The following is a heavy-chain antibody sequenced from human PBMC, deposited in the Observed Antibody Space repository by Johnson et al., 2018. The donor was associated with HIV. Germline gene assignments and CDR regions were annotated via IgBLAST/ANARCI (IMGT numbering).Heavy chain of an antibody. J-gene: IGHJ3*02. V-gene: IGHV3-NL1*01. CDR1: GFTFSSYG. CDR3: ARDSLGVTGGDDAFDI. Sequence: QVQLVESGGDLVQPGGSLRLSCAASGFTFSSYGMHWVRQAPGKGLEWVSVIYSGDSRYFADSVKGRFTISRDNSKNTVYLQMNSLRAEDTAVYYCARDSLGVTGGDDAFDIWGQGTMVTVSS. D-gene: IGHD1-26*01. CDR2: IYSGDSR.